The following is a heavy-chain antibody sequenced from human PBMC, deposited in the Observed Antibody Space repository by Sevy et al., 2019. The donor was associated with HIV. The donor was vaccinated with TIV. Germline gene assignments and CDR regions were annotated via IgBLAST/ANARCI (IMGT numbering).Heavy chain of an antibody. CDR2: INPSGGST. Sequence: ASVKVSCKASGYTFTSYYMHWVRQAPGQGLEWMGIINPSGGSTSYAQKFQGRVTMTRDTSTSTVYMELSSLRSEDTAVYYCARGWGDSSGYSEGYDTFDIWGQGTMVTVSS. CDR3: ARGWGDSSGYSEGYDTFDI. J-gene: IGHJ3*02. V-gene: IGHV1-46*03. D-gene: IGHD3-22*01. CDR1: GYTFTSYY.